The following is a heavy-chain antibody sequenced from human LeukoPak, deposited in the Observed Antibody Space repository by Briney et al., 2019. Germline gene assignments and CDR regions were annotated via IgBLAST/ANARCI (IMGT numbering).Heavy chain of an antibody. Sequence: ASVKVSFKASGYTFTIYDINWVRQAPGQGREWMGWMNPNSGNTGYAQKFQGRVTITRNTSISTAYMELSSLRSEDTAVYYCARGRTGWFDPWGQGTLVTVSS. J-gene: IGHJ5*02. V-gene: IGHV1-8*01. CDR3: ARGRTGWFDP. CDR2: MNPNSGNT. CDR1: GYTFTIYD.